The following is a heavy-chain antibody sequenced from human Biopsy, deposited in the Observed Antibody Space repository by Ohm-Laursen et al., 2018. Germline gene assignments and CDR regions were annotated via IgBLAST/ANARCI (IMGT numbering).Heavy chain of an antibody. CDR1: GFTFNNYG. D-gene: IGHD5-24*01. CDR2: INPDGSVE. V-gene: IGHV3-7*01. J-gene: IGHJ4*02. Sequence: SLRLSCAASGFTFNNYGMQWVRQAPGKGLEWVANINPDGSVEYFADSEKGRFTISRDNAENLMYLQMSSLTVDDTAVYYCARDERWGQGTLVTVSS. CDR3: ARDER.